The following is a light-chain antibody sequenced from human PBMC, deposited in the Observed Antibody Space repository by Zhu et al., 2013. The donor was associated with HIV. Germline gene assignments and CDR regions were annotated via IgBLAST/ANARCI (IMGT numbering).Light chain of an antibody. V-gene: IGKV1-5*01. CDR1: HTIDKW. Sequence: DIQMTQSPSTLSASLGARVTVTCRASHTIDKWLAWYQHKPGKPPNFVSMMPPLWQMGSRSRFSGSGSGTEFTLTISSLQPDDFATYFCQQYSAYPLTFGGGPRWRS. CDR3: QQYSAYPLT. J-gene: IGKJ4*01. CDR2: MPP.